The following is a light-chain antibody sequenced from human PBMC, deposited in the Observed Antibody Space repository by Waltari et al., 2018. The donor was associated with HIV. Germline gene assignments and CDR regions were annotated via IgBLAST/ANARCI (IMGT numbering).Light chain of an antibody. CDR1: NLGEKL. Sequence: SYELTQPSSVSVSPGQTVRITCSGDNLGEKLVCWDQQKPGQSPLLLIYADKKRPSGIPERFAASNSGNTATLAITETQTMDEADYYCQTWDNSAGVFGGGTKLTVL. V-gene: IGLV3-1*01. CDR3: QTWDNSAGV. CDR2: ADK. J-gene: IGLJ2*01.